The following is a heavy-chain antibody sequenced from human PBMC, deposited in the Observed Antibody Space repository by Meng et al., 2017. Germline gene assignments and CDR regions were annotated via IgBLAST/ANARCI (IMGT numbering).Heavy chain of an antibody. J-gene: IGHJ4*02. CDR3: AKDLCSGGSCYYFDY. D-gene: IGHD2-15*01. CDR1: GFTFSSYA. Sequence: GESLKISCAASGFTFSSYAMSWVRQAPGKGLEWVSAISGSGGGTYYADSVKGRFTISRDNSKNTLYLQMNSLRAEDTAVYYCAKDLCSGGSCYYFDYWGQGTLVTVSS. V-gene: IGHV3-23*01. CDR2: ISGSGGGT.